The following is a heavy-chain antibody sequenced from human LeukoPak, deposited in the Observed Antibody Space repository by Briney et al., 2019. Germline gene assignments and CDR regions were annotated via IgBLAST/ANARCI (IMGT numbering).Heavy chain of an antibody. CDR1: GGSISSSSYY. CDR2: IYYSWNT. V-gene: IGHV4-39*01. Sequence: PSETLSLTCTVSGGSISSSSYYWGWIRQPPGKGLEWIGNIYYSWNTNYNPSLKSRVTISGNTSQNQFSLKLSSVTAADTAVYYCERHGPIFGTDYWGQGTLVTVSS. D-gene: IGHD3-3*01. J-gene: IGHJ4*02. CDR3: ERHGPIFGTDY.